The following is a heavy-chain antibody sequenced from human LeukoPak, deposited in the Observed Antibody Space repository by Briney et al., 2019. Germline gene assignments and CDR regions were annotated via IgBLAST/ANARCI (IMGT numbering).Heavy chain of an antibody. CDR3: ASRFPAAGAFDI. J-gene: IGHJ3*02. Sequence: ASVKASCKXSGGTFSSYAISWVRQAPGQGLEWMGGIIPIFGTANYAQKFQGRVTITADESTSTAYMELSSLRSEDTAVYYCASRFPAAGAFDIWGQRTMVTVSS. V-gene: IGHV1-69*01. CDR2: IIPIFGTA. D-gene: IGHD3-3*01. CDR1: GGTFSSYA.